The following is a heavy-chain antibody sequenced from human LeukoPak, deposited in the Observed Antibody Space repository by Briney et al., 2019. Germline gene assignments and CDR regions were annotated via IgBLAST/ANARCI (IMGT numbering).Heavy chain of an antibody. CDR3: SRGGNYYWFDC. V-gene: IGHV6-1*01. J-gene: IGHJ5*01. Sequence: SQTLSPTSALSGVTVSSISAASISRSHSPPRSLEWVGRTYYRSKWYPDYAVSVKSRIPINPGTSKNQFPLQLNSVTPQDTAFYYWSRGGNYYWFDCWVQGTQVTVSS. CDR1: GVTVSSISAA. D-gene: IGHD1-7*01. CDR2: TYYRSKWYP.